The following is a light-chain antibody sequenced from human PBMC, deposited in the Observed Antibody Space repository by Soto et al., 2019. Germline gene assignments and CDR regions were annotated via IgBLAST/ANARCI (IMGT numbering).Light chain of an antibody. V-gene: IGLV2-14*01. CDR1: SSDVGGYNY. Sequence: QSALTQPASVSGSRGQSIAISCIGSSSDVGGYNYVSWHQQHPGKAPKVVIYDVSNRPSGVSDRFSGSKSGNTASLTISGLQAEDEADYYCSSYTSSSTYVFGTGTKVTVL. CDR2: DVS. CDR3: SSYTSSSTYV. J-gene: IGLJ1*01.